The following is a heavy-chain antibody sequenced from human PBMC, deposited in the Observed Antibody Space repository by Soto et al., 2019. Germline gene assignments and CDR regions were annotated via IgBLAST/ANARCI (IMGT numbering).Heavy chain of an antibody. J-gene: IGHJ4*02. D-gene: IGHD6-13*01. CDR3: ARAPSWYNFDY. CDR2: IIPIFGRA. V-gene: IGHV1-69*13. CDR1: GGTFSSYS. Sequence: VKVSCKASGGTFSSYSFSWVRQAPGQGLEWMGGIIPIFGRANYAQKFQGRVTITADESTSTGYMELSSLRPEDTAVYYCARAPSWYNFDYWGQGTLVTVSS.